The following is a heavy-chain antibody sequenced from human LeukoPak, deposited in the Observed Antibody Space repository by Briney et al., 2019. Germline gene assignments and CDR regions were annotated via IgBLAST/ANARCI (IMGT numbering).Heavy chain of an antibody. V-gene: IGHV4-4*07. D-gene: IGHD2-15*01. CDR1: GGSISSYY. J-gene: IGHJ6*03. CDR3: ARDSRYCSGGSCYSPYYYYYMDV. Sequence: SETLSLTCTVSGGSISSYYWSWIRQPAGKGLEWIGRIYTSGSTNYNPSLKSRVTMSVDTSKNQFSLKLSSVTAADTAVYYCARDSRYCSGGSCYSPYYYYYMDVWGKGTTVTISS. CDR2: IYTSGST.